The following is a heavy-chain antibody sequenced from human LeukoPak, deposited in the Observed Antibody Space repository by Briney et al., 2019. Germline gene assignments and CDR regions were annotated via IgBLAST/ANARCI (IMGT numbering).Heavy chain of an antibody. Sequence: GGSLRLSCAASGFTFSSCWMSWVRQAPGKGLEWVANIKQDGTEKYYVDSVKGRSTISRDNAKNSLYLQMNNLRAEDTAVYYCASSGVAWGQGTLVTVSS. J-gene: IGHJ5*02. V-gene: IGHV3-7*01. D-gene: IGHD6-25*01. CDR2: IKQDGTEK. CDR1: GFTFSSCW. CDR3: ASSGVA.